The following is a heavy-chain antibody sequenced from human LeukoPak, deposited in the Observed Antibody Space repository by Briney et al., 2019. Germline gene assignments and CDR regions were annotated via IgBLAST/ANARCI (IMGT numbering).Heavy chain of an antibody. J-gene: IGHJ3*02. D-gene: IGHD2-15*01. Sequence: GGSLRLSCAASGFTFSRYDMHRVRQATGKGLEWVSVISSSGDPYYPGSVKGRFTISRENAKNSLYLQMNSLRAGDTAVYYCARGYCSGGNCYDAFDIWGRGTMVTVSS. CDR1: GFTFSRYD. CDR2: ISSSGDP. CDR3: ARGYCSGGNCYDAFDI. V-gene: IGHV3-13*05.